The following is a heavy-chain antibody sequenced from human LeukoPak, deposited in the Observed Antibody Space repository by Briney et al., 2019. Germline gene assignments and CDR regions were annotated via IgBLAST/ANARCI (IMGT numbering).Heavy chain of an antibody. CDR2: IIPIFGTA. CDR3: ARDPHYYCSGGSCYSDAFDI. J-gene: IGHJ3*02. D-gene: IGHD2-15*01. Sequence: SVKVSCKASGGTFSSYAISWVRQAPGQGLEWMGGIIPIFGTANYAQKFQGRVTMTRDTSTSTVYMELSSLRSEDTAVYYCARDPHYYCSGGSCYSDAFDIWGQGTMVTVSS. CDR1: GGTFSSYA. V-gene: IGHV1-69*05.